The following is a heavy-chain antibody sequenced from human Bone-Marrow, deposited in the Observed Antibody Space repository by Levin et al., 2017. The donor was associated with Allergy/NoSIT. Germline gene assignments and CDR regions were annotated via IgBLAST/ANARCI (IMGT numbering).Heavy chain of an antibody. CDR3: SYHGTMYGTFDR. Sequence: GESLKISCVLSGLPFSAAWMSWVRQAPGKGLEWVGRIKSGGTTDYAAPVKGRFIISRDDSKNTIYLQMNSLKTEDTAVYYCSYHGTMYGTFDRWGQGTLVTVSS. V-gene: IGHV3-15*01. CDR2: IKSGGTT. J-gene: IGHJ4*02. D-gene: IGHD1-14*01. CDR1: GLPFSAAW.